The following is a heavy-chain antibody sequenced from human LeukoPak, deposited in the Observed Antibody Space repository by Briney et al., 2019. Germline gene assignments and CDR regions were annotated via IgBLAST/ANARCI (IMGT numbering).Heavy chain of an antibody. CDR3: AKDQGYSSAWYSRDGFDM. V-gene: IGHV3-30*18. CDR2: ISYDGSKK. Sequence: GGSLRLSCAASGFTFSNYAMHWVRQAPGKGLEWVAVISYDGSKKNYADSVKGRFTISRDNSKNTLYLQMNSLRAEDTAVYYCAKDQGYSSAWYSRDGFDMWGQGTMVTVSS. J-gene: IGHJ3*02. CDR1: GFTFSNYA. D-gene: IGHD6-19*01.